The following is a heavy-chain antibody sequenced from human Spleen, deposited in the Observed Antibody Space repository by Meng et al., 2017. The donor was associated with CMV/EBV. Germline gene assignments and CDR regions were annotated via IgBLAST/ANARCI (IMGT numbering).Heavy chain of an antibody. Sequence: GSLRLSCTASSNSFSSGYYWGWIRQPPGKGLEWIGSMYHSGSTYYNPSLKSRLTMSMDTSGNQFSLKVTSVTAADTAVYYCARATGDSGYQFDYWGQGTLVAVSS. D-gene: IGHD5-12*01. CDR1: SNSFSSGYY. J-gene: IGHJ4*02. CDR2: MYHSGST. CDR3: ARATGDSGYQFDY. V-gene: IGHV4-38-2*02.